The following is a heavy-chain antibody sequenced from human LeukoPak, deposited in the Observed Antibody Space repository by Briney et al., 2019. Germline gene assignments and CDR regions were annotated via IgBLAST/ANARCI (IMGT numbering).Heavy chain of an antibody. Sequence: GGSLRLSCAASGFPFSSYAMHWVRQAPGKGLEWVAVVWYDGTHKYYADSVKGRFTISRDNSKNTLYLEMNSLRAEDTAVYYCARDDSSRQFDIWGQGTMVTVSS. CDR2: VWYDGTHK. CDR3: ARDDSSRQFDI. J-gene: IGHJ3*02. V-gene: IGHV3-33*08. CDR1: GFPFSSYA. D-gene: IGHD6-13*01.